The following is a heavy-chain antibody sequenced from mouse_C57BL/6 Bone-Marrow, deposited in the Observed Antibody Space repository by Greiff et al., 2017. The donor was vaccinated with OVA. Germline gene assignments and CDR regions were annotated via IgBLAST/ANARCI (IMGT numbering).Heavy chain of an antibody. V-gene: IGHV6-3*01. D-gene: IGHD1-1*01. Sequence: EVQGVESGGGLVQPGGSMKLSCVASGFTFSNYWMNWVRQSPEKGLEWVAQIRLKSDNYATHYAESVKGRFTISRDDSKSSVYLQMNNLSAEDTGIYDCTGGGYYGGGYFDVWGTGTTVTVSS. CDR3: TGGGYYGGGYFDV. CDR1: GFTFSNYW. J-gene: IGHJ1*03. CDR2: IRLKSDNYAT.